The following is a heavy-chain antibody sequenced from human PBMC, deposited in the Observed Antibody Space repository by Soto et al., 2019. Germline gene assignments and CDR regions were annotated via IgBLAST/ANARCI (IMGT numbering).Heavy chain of an antibody. CDR1: GYNFRGYY. Sequence: QAQLMQSGAEVRKPGTSVKVSCETSGYNFRGYYVHWVRQAPGHGLQWLGRIDPNSGDTDYAQTFQGRIAVTRDTSLASVYMDLISLTSHDTAVYVCARAPQGRMSTYFDFWGQGTPVVVAS. D-gene: IGHD2-21*01. V-gene: IGHV1-2*06. CDR2: IDPNSGDT. CDR3: ARAPQGRMSTYFDF. J-gene: IGHJ4*02.